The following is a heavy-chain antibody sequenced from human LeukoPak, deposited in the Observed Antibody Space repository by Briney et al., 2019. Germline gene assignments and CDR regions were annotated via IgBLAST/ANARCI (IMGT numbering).Heavy chain of an antibody. CDR3: ARGVSAPLGRWFAA. V-gene: IGHV1-2*02. Sequence: ASVKVSCKASGYTFTGYYIHWLRQAPAQGLEWMGWINPNTGGTNYAQRFQGRVSMTRGTSVSTASMELSSLTSDDTAVYYCARGVSAPLGRWFAAWGQGTLVTVSS. CDR1: GYTFTGYY. J-gene: IGHJ5*02. CDR2: INPNTGGT. D-gene: IGHD3-16*01.